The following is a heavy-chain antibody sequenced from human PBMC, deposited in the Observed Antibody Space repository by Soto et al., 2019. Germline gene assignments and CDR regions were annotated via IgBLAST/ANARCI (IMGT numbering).Heavy chain of an antibody. V-gene: IGHV3-7*04. CDR1: GLTFSSYW. J-gene: IGHJ3*02. CDR3: ARDGAGYNRVAFDI. Sequence: EVQLVESGGGLVQPGGSLRLSCEASGLTFSSYWMSWVRQAPGKGLEWVAIIKEDGTEIYYVDSVKGRFTISRDNAKNALHLEMHSLRAEVTTVYYCARDGAGYNRVAFDIWGQGTMVTVSS. CDR2: IKEDGTEI. D-gene: IGHD5-12*01.